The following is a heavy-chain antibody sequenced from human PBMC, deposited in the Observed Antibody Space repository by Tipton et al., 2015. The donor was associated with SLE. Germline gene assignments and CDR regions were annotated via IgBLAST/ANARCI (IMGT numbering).Heavy chain of an antibody. J-gene: IGHJ3*02. CDR1: GYSFTDYF. Sequence: QLVQSGPEVKETGASVKVSCGASGYSFTDYFLHWVRQAPGQGLEWMGSINPNNGDTKYAQKFQARVTMTRDTSFRSAYMELTRLRCDDTAVYYCARDMGSGDALDMWGQGTMVTVSS. CDR2: INPNNGDT. D-gene: IGHD1-14*01. CDR3: ARDMGSGDALDM. V-gene: IGHV1-2*02.